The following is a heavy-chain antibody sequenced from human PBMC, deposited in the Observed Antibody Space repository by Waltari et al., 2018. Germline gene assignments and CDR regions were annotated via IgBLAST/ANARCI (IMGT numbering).Heavy chain of an antibody. CDR3: ARGLGDY. D-gene: IGHD3-16*01. J-gene: IGHJ4*02. Sequence: EVQLVESGGGLVQLGGSLRVSCAACGFTFRSYWMPCVRQVPGVGLVWVSRINSDGSLISYADSVKGRFTISRDNAKNTLYLQTNSLRGEDTAVYYCARGLGDYWGQGTLVTVSS. CDR1: GFTFRSYW. CDR2: INSDGSLI. V-gene: IGHV3-74*01.